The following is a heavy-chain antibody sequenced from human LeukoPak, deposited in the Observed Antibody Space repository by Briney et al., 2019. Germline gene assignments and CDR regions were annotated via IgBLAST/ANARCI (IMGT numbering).Heavy chain of an antibody. CDR3: ARDDGRFGDRSGCFDP. V-gene: IGHV3-30-3*01. CDR2: ISYDGSNI. J-gene: IGHJ5*02. D-gene: IGHD3-10*01. CDR1: GFTFRTYA. Sequence: PGGSLRLSCAASGFTFRTYAMHWVRQAPGKGLEWVAVISYDGSNIYYADSVKGRFTISRDNSKNTLFLQMNSLRVEDTAVYYCARDDGRFGDRSGCFDPWGQETLVTVSS.